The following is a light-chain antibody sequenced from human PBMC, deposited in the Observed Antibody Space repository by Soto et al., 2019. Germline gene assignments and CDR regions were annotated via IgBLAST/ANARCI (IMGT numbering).Light chain of an antibody. Sequence: SVVTQPASVSGSRGQSITISCTGTSSDVGGYNYVSWYQQHPGKAPKLMIYDVSNRPSGVSNRFSGSKSGNTASLTISGLQAEDEADYYCSSYTSSSTLYVFGTGTKVTVL. V-gene: IGLV2-14*01. CDR2: DVS. J-gene: IGLJ1*01. CDR3: SSYTSSSTLYV. CDR1: SSDVGGYNY.